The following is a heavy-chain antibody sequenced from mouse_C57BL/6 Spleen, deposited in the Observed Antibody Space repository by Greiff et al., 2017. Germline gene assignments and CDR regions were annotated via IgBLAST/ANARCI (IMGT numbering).Heavy chain of an antibody. D-gene: IGHD2-3*01. CDR2: IDPNSGGT. CDR3: ARSHYDGYPGDY. Sequence: QVQLQQSGAELVKPGASVKLSCKASGYTFTSYWMHWVKQRPGRGLEWIGRIDPNSGGTKYNEKFKSKATLTVDKPSSTAYVQLSSLTSEDSAVYYCARSHYDGYPGDYWGQGTSVTVSS. CDR1: GYTFTSYW. J-gene: IGHJ4*01. V-gene: IGHV1-72*01.